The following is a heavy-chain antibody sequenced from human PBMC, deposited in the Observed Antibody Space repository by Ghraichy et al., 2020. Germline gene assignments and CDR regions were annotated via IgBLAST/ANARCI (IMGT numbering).Heavy chain of an antibody. CDR2: ISHDEST. D-gene: IGHD4-11*01. Sequence: SQTLSLTCAVYGGSFSGYYWAWIRQPPGEGLQWIGAISHDESTNYNPSLKSRVTMSLDTSKNQFFLKLTSVTAADTAVYYCARRAWIRLAHDYSRRRPSDPFDVWDQGTMVTVSS. CDR3: ARRAWIRLAHDYSRRRPSDPFDV. CDR1: GGSFSGYY. J-gene: IGHJ3*01. V-gene: IGHV4-34*01.